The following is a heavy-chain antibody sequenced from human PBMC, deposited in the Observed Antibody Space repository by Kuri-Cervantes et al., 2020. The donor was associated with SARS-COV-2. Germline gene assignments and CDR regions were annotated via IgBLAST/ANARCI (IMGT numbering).Heavy chain of an antibody. CDR3: AKVSLTTVGYYFDY. CDR2: ISGSGGST. J-gene: IGHJ4*02. CDR1: GFTFSRYA. D-gene: IGHD4-11*01. Sequence: GGSLRPSWAASGFTFSRYAMSWVRQAPGKGLEWVSAISGSGGSTYYTDSVKGRFTISRDNSKNTLYLQMNSLRAEDTAVYYCAKVSLTTVGYYFDYWGQGTLVTVSS. V-gene: IGHV3-23*01.